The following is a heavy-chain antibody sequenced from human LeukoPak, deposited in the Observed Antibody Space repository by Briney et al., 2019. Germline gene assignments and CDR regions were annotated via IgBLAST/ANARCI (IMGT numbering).Heavy chain of an antibody. CDR2: ISAYNGNT. CDR1: GYTFTSYG. CDR3: ARAGVYYYGSGSYYNDEGNWFDP. V-gene: IGHV1-18*01. Sequence: ASVKVSCKASGYTFTSYGISWVRQAPGQGLEGMGWISAYNGNTNYAQKLQGRVTITTDTSTSTAYRELRSLRSDDTAVYYCARAGVYYYGSGSYYNDEGNWFDPWGQGTLVTVSS. D-gene: IGHD3-10*01. J-gene: IGHJ5*02.